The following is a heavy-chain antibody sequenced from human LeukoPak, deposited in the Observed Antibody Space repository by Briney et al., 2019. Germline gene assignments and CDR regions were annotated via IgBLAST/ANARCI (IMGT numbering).Heavy chain of an antibody. J-gene: IGHJ4*02. V-gene: IGHV1-18*01. CDR1: GYTFTSYG. Sequence: ASVTVSCKASGYTFTSYGISRVRQAPGQGREWMGWISAYNGNTNYAQKLQGRVTMTTDTSTSTAYMELRSLRSDDTAVYYCAIHIGYCSGGSCYPPAGDFDYWGQGTLVTVSS. CDR2: ISAYNGNT. D-gene: IGHD2-15*01. CDR3: AIHIGYCSGGSCYPPAGDFDY.